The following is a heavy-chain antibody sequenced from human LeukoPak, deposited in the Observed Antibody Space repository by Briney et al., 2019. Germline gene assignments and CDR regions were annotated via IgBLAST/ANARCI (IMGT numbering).Heavy chain of an antibody. CDR2: ILTSGST. CDR1: GGSISSYH. CDR3: ARLRVSGSYLYYFDY. D-gene: IGHD1-26*01. V-gene: IGHV4-4*09. Sequence: PSETLSLTCTVSGGSISSYHWSWVRQPPGKGLEWIGYILTSGSTNYNPSLKSRLTISVDTSKNQFTLKLSSVTAADTAVYYCARLRVSGSYLYYFDYWGRGTLVTVSS. J-gene: IGHJ4*02.